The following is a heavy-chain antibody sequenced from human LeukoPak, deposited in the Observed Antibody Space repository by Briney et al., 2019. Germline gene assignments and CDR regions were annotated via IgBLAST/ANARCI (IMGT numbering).Heavy chain of an antibody. CDR1: GGSFSGYY. Sequence: SSETLSLTCAVYGGSFSGYYWSWIRQPPGKGLEWIGEINHSGSTNYNPSLKSRVTISVDTSKNQFSLKLSSVTAADTAVYYCARGGRPLWFGELSVNWFDPWGQGTLVTVSS. CDR2: INHSGST. D-gene: IGHD3-10*01. V-gene: IGHV4-34*01. J-gene: IGHJ5*02. CDR3: ARGGRPLWFGELSVNWFDP.